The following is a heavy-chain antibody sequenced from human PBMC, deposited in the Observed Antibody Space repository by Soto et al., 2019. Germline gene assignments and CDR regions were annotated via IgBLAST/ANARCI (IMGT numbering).Heavy chain of an antibody. CDR3: TRDPSDGPKFDP. D-gene: IGHD4-17*01. CDR2: VNPHSGGT. CDR1: GYTFTGYY. V-gene: IGHV1-2*02. J-gene: IGHJ5*02. Sequence: AASVKVSCKASGYTFTGYYIHWVRQAPGQGLEWMGWVNPHSGGTNYAQKFQGRVTMTRDRSISTAYMELTSLTSDDTAVYYCTRDPSDGPKFDPWGQGTLVTVSS.